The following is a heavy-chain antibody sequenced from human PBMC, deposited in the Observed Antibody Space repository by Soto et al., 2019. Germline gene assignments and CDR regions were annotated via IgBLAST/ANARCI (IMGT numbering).Heavy chain of an antibody. J-gene: IGHJ3*02. CDR2: ISGYNGNT. Sequence: GSSVQVSCKASGYTFTSYGISWVRQAPGQGLEWMGWISGYNGNTNYAQNLQGRVTMTIDTSTTTAYMEPRGLRSDDTAVYYCARDRSVVVNVYAFDIWGQGTMVTVSS. D-gene: IGHD2-21*01. CDR1: GYTFTSYG. CDR3: ARDRSVVVNVYAFDI. V-gene: IGHV1-18*01.